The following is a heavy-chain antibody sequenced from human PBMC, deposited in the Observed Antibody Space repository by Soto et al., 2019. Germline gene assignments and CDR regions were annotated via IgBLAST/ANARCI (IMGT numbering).Heavy chain of an antibody. D-gene: IGHD2-2*01. CDR1: GFTFSRYG. Sequence: QVQLVESGGGVVQPGRSLRLSCAASGFTFSRYGMHWVRQAPGKGLEWVAVIWYDGSNKYYADSVTGRFTISRDNSKNTLYLQLNSLRAADTAVYYCARDAGTSSPSAGYMDVWGKGTTVTVSS. CDR2: IWYDGSNK. V-gene: IGHV3-33*01. CDR3: ARDAGTSSPSAGYMDV. J-gene: IGHJ6*03.